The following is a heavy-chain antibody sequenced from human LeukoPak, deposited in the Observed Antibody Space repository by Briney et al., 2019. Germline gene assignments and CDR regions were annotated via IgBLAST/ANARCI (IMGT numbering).Heavy chain of an antibody. V-gene: IGHV1-69*13. J-gene: IGHJ6*02. CDR3: ALTLVATIMYYYGMDV. Sequence: SVKVSCKASGGTFSSYAISWVRQAPGQGLEWMGGIVPIFGTANYAQKFQGRVTITADESTSTAYMELSSLRSEDTAVYYCALTLVATIMYYYGMDVWGQGTTVTVSS. CDR2: IVPIFGTA. CDR1: GGTFSSYA. D-gene: IGHD5-12*01.